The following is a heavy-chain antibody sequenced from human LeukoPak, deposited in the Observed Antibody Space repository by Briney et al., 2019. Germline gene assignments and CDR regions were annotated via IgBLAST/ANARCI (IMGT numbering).Heavy chain of an antibody. CDR1: GYIFTNYY. CDR3: ATTPYGDYGYFQH. J-gene: IGHJ1*01. V-gene: IGHV1-46*01. Sequence: ASVKVSCKASGYIFTNYYMHWVRQAPGQGLEWMGIVNPSGGSTSYAQKFQGRVTITADKSTSTAYMELSSLRSEDTAVYYCATTPYGDYGYFQHWGQGTLVTVSS. D-gene: IGHD4-17*01. CDR2: VNPSGGST.